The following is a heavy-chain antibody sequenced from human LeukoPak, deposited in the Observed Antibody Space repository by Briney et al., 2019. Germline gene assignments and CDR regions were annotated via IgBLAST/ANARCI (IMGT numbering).Heavy chain of an antibody. Sequence: PGRSLRLSCAASGFTFSDVGFHWVRQAPGKGLEWVAVIWYDGSKKYYADSVKGRFTISRDNAKNSLYLQMNSLRAEDTAVYYCARGALEILTGYYLGHYFDYWGQGTLVTVSS. J-gene: IGHJ4*02. V-gene: IGHV3-33*01. D-gene: IGHD3-9*01. CDR3: ARGALEILTGYYLGHYFDY. CDR2: IWYDGSKK. CDR1: GFTFSDVG.